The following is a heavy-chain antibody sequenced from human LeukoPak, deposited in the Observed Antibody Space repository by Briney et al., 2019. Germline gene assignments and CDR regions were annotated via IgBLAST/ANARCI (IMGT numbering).Heavy chain of an antibody. Sequence: SETLSLTCTVSGGSISSSSYYWGWIRQPPGKGLEWIGSIYYSGSTYYNPSLKSRVTISVDTSKNQFSLKLSSVTAADTAVYYCARSDRRWLQSAFDYWGQGTLVTVSS. J-gene: IGHJ4*02. CDR2: IYYSGST. CDR1: GGSISSSSYY. CDR3: ARSDRRWLQSAFDY. V-gene: IGHV4-39*07. D-gene: IGHD5-24*01.